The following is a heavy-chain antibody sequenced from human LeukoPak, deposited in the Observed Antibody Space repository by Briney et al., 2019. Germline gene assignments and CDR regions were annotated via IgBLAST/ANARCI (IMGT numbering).Heavy chain of an antibody. CDR2: IGGST. CDR3: ARARSQLRYFDWFQY. CDR1: GYTFSNYY. D-gene: IGHD3-9*01. J-gene: IGHJ4*02. Sequence: ASVKVSCKASGYTFSNYYIHWVRQAPGQGLEWMGIIGGSTNYAQKFQGRVTMTRDTSTSTVYMELSSLRSEDTAVYYCARARSQLRYFDWFQYWGQGTLVTVSS. V-gene: IGHV1-46*01.